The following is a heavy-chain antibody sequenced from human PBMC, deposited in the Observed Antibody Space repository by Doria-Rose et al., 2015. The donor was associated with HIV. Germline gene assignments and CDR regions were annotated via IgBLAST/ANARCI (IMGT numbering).Heavy chain of an antibody. CDR1: GVSLSSPGMG. CDR2: IFSDDER. V-gene: IGHV2-26*01. D-gene: IGHD6-13*01. Sequence: SGPVLVKPTETLTLTCTVSGVSLSSPGMGVSWIRQPPGKALEWLANIFSDDERSYKPSLKSRLTVSRGTSKGQVVLTMTDMDPVDTATYYCARIKSSRWYHKYYFDFWGQGTLVIVSA. J-gene: IGHJ4*02. CDR3: ARIKSSRWYHKYYFDF.